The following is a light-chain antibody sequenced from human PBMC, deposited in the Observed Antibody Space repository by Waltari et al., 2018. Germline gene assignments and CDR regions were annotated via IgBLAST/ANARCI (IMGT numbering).Light chain of an antibody. CDR1: QSVRTY. CDR3: QQRSIWPPLT. V-gene: IGKV3-11*01. CDR2: DAS. Sequence: EIVLTQSPATLSWSPGERATLSCRASQSVRTYLAWYQQKPGQAPRLLIYDASTRATGIPARFSGSGSGTDFTLTISSLEPEDFAVYYCQQRSIWPPLTFGGGTTVEIK. J-gene: IGKJ4*01.